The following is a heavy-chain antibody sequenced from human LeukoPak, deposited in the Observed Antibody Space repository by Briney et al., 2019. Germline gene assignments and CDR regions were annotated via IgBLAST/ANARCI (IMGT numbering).Heavy chain of an antibody. Sequence: SVTVSCTASGGTFSSYAISWVRQAPGQGLEWMGGIIPIFGTANYAQKFQGRVTITADESTSTAYMELSSLRSEDTAVYYCARDLGAAYYYDSSGSNDAFDIWGQGTMVTVSS. CDR3: ARDLGAAYYYDSSGSNDAFDI. CDR1: GGTFSSYA. J-gene: IGHJ3*02. D-gene: IGHD3-22*01. V-gene: IGHV1-69*13. CDR2: IIPIFGTA.